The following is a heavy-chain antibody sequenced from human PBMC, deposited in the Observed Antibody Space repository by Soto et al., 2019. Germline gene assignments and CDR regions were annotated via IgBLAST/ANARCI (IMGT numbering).Heavy chain of an antibody. J-gene: IGHJ6*03. V-gene: IGHV4-59*01. D-gene: IGHD5-12*01. CDR1: GGSISSYY. CDR2: IYYSGSN. Sequence: SETLSLTCTVSGGSISSYYWSWIRQPPGKGLEWIGYIYYSGSNNYNPSLKSRVTISVDTSKNQFSLKLSSVTAADTAVYYCARCGPRGYSPKYYYYMDVWGKGTTVTVSS. CDR3: ARCGPRGYSPKYYYYMDV.